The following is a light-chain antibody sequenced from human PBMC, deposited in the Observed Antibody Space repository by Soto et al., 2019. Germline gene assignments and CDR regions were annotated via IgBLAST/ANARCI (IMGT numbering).Light chain of an antibody. CDR1: QGISNS. V-gene: IGKV1-27*01. CDR2: AAS. J-gene: IGKJ4*01. Sequence: DLQMTQSPSSLAASVGARVTITCRASQGISNSLAWYQQKPGKVPGLLIYAASTLHSGVPSRFSGSGSGTYFTLTISSLQPEDVATYYCQKYNGAPLSFGGGTKVDIK. CDR3: QKYNGAPLS.